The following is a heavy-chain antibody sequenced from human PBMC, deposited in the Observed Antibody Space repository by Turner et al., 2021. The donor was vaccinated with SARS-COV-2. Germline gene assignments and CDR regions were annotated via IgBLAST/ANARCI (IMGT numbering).Heavy chain of an antibody. CDR2: ISGSGGST. V-gene: IGHV3-23*01. D-gene: IGHD6-19*01. Sequence: EVQPLESGGGLVQPGGSLRLSCAASSFTFRSYAMSWVRQAPGKGLEWVLAISGSGGSTFYADSVKGRFTISRDNSKNTLYLQMNSLRAEYTAVYYCAKDPGWISGPVLEYFQHWGQGTLVTVSS. CDR1: SFTFRSYA. J-gene: IGHJ1*01. CDR3: AKDPGWISGPVLEYFQH.